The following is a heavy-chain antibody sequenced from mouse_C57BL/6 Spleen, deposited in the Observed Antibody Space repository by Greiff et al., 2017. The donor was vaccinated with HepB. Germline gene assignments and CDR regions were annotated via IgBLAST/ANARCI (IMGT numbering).Heavy chain of an antibody. CDR1: GYTFTSYW. D-gene: IGHD1-1*01. CDR2: IDPSDSYT. CDR3: ARTAFITTVVAPCFDY. V-gene: IGHV1-69*01. Sequence: QVQLQQPGAELVMPGASVKLSCKASGYTFTSYWMHWVKQRPGQGLEWIGEIDPSDSYTNYNPKFKGKSTLTVDKSSSTAYMQLSSLTSEDSAVYYCARTAFITTVVAPCFDYWGQGTTLTVSS. J-gene: IGHJ2*01.